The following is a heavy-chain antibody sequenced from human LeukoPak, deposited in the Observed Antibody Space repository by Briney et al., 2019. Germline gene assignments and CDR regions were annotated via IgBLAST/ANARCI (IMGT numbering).Heavy chain of an antibody. CDR2: INPNSGGT. Sequence: GASVKVSCKASGYTFTGYYMHWVRQAPGQGLEWMGWINPNSGGTNYAQKFQGRVTMTRDTSICTAYMELSRLRSDDTAVYYCARDYGSGTYAVDYWGQGTLVTVSS. V-gene: IGHV1-2*02. D-gene: IGHD3-10*01. CDR3: ARDYGSGTYAVDY. J-gene: IGHJ4*02. CDR1: GYTFTGYY.